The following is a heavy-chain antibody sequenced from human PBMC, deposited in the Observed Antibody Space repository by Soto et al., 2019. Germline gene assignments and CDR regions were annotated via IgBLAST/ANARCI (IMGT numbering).Heavy chain of an antibody. CDR1: GDSINNYY. CDR2: IYYSGTT. Sequence: SETLSLTCSVSGDSINNYYWSWIRQPPGKGLGWIGYIYYSGTTKYNPSLKSRLTISVDRSKNQFSLTLTSLTAADTAVYFCARIPSDGYNLWSWYFDLWGRGTLVTVSS. CDR3: ARIPSDGYNLWSWYFDL. J-gene: IGHJ2*01. D-gene: IGHD5-12*01. V-gene: IGHV4-59*01.